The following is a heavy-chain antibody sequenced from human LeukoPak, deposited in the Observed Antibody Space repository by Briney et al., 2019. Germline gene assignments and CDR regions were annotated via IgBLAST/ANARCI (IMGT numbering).Heavy chain of an antibody. V-gene: IGHV4-59*08. Sequence: SETLSLTCNVSGGSLSSYYWSWIRQPPGKGLEWIGYIYYSGSTNYNPSLKSRVTISIDTSKNQFSLKLSSVTAADTAVYYCARRYDNIGSYHWYFDLWGRGTLVTVSS. CDR1: GGSLSSYY. CDR3: ARRYDNIGSYHWYFDL. CDR2: IYYSGST. J-gene: IGHJ2*01. D-gene: IGHD3-22*01.